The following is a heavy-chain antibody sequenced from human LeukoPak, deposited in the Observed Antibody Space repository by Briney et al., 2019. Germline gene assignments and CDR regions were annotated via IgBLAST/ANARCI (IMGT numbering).Heavy chain of an antibody. CDR1: GFTVSSNY. CDR2: IYSGGST. CDR3: AREDWGSGYFDY. D-gene: IGHD7-27*01. J-gene: IGHJ4*02. V-gene: IGHV3-66*02. Sequence: GGSLRLSCAASGFTVSSNYMSWVRQAPGKGLEWVSVIYSGGSTYYADSVKGRFTISSDNSKNTLYLQMNSLRAEDTAVCYCAREDWGSGYFDYWGQGTLVTVSS.